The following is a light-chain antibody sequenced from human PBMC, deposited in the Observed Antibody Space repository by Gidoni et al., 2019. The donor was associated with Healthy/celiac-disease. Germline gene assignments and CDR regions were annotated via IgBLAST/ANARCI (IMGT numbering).Light chain of an antibody. CDR1: QSLLHSDGKTY. J-gene: IGKJ5*01. CDR2: DVS. V-gene: IGKV2D-29*01. Sequence: DIMRTQTPLSLYVTPGQPSSISCKSSQSLLHSDGKTYLSWYLQKPGQPPQLLIYDVSNRFSGVPDRFSGSGSGTDFTLKISRVEDEDVGVDYCMQSIQRPPITFGQGTRLEIK. CDR3: MQSIQRPPIT.